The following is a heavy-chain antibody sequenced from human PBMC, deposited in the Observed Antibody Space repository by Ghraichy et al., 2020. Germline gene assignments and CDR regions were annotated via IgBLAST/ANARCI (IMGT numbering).Heavy chain of an antibody. CDR1: GFTFSSYA. CDR3: AKVSRIGYCSSTSCYGGDY. CDR2: ISGSGGST. V-gene: IGHV3-23*01. Sequence: GGSLRLSCAASGFTFSSYAMSWVRQAPGKGLEWVSAISGSGGSTYYADSVKGRFTISRDNSKNTLYLQMNSLRAEDTAVYYCAKVSRIGYCSSTSCYGGDYWGQGTLVTVSS. D-gene: IGHD2-2*01. J-gene: IGHJ4*02.